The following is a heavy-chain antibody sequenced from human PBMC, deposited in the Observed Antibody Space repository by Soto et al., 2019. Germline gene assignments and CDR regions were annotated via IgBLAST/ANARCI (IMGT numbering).Heavy chain of an antibody. Sequence: SVKMCSKSSRCAFTSYCISWVRQAPGQGLEWMGLINAYNGNTNYAQKFQGRVTMTTDTSTSTVYMELSSLRSEDTAVYYCASHGGNSRMVVYWGQGTLVTVS. CDR2: INAYNGNT. D-gene: IGHD2-21*02. CDR1: RCAFTSYC. J-gene: IGHJ4*02. CDR3: ASHGGNSRMVVY. V-gene: IGHV1-18*01.